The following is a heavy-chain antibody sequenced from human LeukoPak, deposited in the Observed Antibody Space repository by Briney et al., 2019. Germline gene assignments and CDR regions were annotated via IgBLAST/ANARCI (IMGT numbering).Heavy chain of an antibody. Sequence: PSETLSLTRTVSGGSISSNSYYWGWIRQPPGKGLEWIGNIYYSGSTYCNPSLKSRVTISVDTSKNQFSLKLSSVTAADTAMYYCARHNYDSGSYYNSRYFDLWGRGTLVTVSS. J-gene: IGHJ2*01. D-gene: IGHD3-10*01. V-gene: IGHV4-39*01. CDR3: ARHNYDSGSYYNSRYFDL. CDR1: GGSISSNSYY. CDR2: IYYSGST.